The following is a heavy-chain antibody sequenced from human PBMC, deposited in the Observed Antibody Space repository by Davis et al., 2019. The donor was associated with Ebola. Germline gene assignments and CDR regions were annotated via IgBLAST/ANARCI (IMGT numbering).Heavy chain of an antibody. J-gene: IGHJ4*02. Sequence: GGSLRLSCAASGFTFSSYWMHWVRQAPGKGLEWVSGISWNSGSIGYADSVKGRFTISRDNAKNSLYLQMNSLRAEDTALYYCASGKLADYWGQGTLVTVSS. CDR2: ISWNSGSI. CDR3: ASGKLADY. D-gene: IGHD6-19*01. CDR1: GFTFSSYW. V-gene: IGHV3-9*01.